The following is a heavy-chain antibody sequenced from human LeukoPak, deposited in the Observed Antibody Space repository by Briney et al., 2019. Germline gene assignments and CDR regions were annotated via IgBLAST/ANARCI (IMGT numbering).Heavy chain of an antibody. J-gene: IGHJ3*02. CDR1: GGSISSYY. CDR3: ARATAWIDAFDI. Sequence: PSETLSLTCTVSGGSISSYYWSWIRQPPGKGLEWIGEINHSGSTNYNPSLKSRVTISVDTSKNQVSLKLSSVTAADTAIYYCARATAWIDAFDIWGQGTMVTVSS. D-gene: IGHD2-21*02. CDR2: INHSGST. V-gene: IGHV4-34*01.